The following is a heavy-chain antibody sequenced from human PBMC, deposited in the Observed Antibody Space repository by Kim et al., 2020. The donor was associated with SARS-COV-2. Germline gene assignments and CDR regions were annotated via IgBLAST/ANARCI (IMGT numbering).Heavy chain of an antibody. Sequence: VQGRFTISRDDSENSLYLQMNSRRAEDTALYYCAKEAKLAAAGTKNYFDYWGQGTLVTVSS. J-gene: IGHJ4*02. V-gene: IGHV3-43D*03. D-gene: IGHD6-13*01. CDR3: AKEAKLAAAGTKNYFDY.